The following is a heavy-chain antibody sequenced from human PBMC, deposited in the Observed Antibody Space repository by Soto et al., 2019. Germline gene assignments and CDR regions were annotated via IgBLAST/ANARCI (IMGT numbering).Heavy chain of an antibody. CDR3: ARGGYYYENSGQNAYDY. CDR1: GGSISSGGYY. D-gene: IGHD3-22*01. CDR2: IYYGGST. V-gene: IGHV4-31*03. J-gene: IGHJ4*01. Sequence: SLTCTVSGGSISSGGYYWSWIRQHPGKGLEWIGYIYYGGSTYYNPSLKSRATISGDTSKNQFSLKLSSVTAADTAVYYCARGGYYYENSGQNAYDYWGQGILVTVYS.